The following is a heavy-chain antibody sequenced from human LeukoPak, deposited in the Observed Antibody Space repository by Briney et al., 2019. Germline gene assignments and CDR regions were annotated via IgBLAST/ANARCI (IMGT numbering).Heavy chain of an antibody. D-gene: IGHD5-18*01. CDR2: IRSKTYGGTT. Sequence: PGRSLRLSCTVSGFTFGDHAMSWVRQAPGKGLEWVGFIRSKTYGGTTEYAASVKGRFIISRDDSTSIAYLQVNSLKTEDTAVYYCTRGPIQLWLYHGMDVWGQGTTVTVSS. J-gene: IGHJ6*02. CDR1: GFTFGDHA. CDR3: TRGPIQLWLYHGMDV. V-gene: IGHV3-49*04.